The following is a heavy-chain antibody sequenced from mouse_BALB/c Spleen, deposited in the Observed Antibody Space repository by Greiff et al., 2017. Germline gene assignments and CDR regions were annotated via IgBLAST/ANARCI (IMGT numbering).Heavy chain of an antibody. V-gene: IGHV2-9*02. D-gene: IGHD2-10*01. CDR2: IWAGGST. Sequence: QVQLQQSGPGLVAPSQSLSITCTVSGFSLTSYGVHWVRQPPGKGLEWLGVIWAGGSTNYNSALMSRLSISKDNSKSQVFLKMNSLQTDDTAMYYCARDLPSYYGNSYAMDYWGQGTSVTVSS. J-gene: IGHJ4*01. CDR1: GFSLTSYG. CDR3: ARDLPSYYGNSYAMDY.